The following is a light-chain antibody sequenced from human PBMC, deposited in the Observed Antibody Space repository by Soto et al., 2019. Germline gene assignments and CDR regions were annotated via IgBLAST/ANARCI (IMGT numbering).Light chain of an antibody. Sequence: EIVMTQSPATLSVSPGERATLSCRASQSVSSNLAWYQQKPGQAPRLLIYGASTRATGIPARFSGRGSGTEFTLTISSLQSEDCAVYYCQQCNDWPHTCGQGTNLEIK. V-gene: IGKV3-15*01. J-gene: IGKJ2*01. CDR2: GAS. CDR1: QSVSSN. CDR3: QQCNDWPHT.